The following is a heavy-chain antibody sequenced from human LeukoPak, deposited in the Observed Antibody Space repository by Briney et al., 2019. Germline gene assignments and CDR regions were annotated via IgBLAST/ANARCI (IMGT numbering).Heavy chain of an antibody. Sequence: GGSLRLSGPASGFTSSSLTINWFRQAPGKGLDWASSIITIRSYIYYADSVKGRFTISRDNSKNTLYLQMNSLRAEDTAVYYCAKGPFGTFQQLGRGYNWFDPWGQGTLVTVSS. CDR3: AKGPFGTFQQLGRGYNWFDP. V-gene: IGHV3-21*04. J-gene: IGHJ5*02. CDR2: IITIRSYI. CDR1: GFTSSSLT. D-gene: IGHD6-6*01.